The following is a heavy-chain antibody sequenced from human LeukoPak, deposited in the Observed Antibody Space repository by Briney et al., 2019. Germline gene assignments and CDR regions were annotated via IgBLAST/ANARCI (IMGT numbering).Heavy chain of an antibody. Sequence: QPGGSLSLSCAACGFTFSSYTMNWVRQAPGKGLEWVSAISGSGVGTYYADSVKGRFTISRDNSKNTLYLQMNSLRAEDTAVYYCAKDGRYDSSPFQHWGQGTLVTVSS. V-gene: IGHV3-23*01. CDR2: ISGSGVGT. CDR3: AKDGRYDSSPFQH. J-gene: IGHJ1*01. D-gene: IGHD3-22*01. CDR1: GFTFSSYT.